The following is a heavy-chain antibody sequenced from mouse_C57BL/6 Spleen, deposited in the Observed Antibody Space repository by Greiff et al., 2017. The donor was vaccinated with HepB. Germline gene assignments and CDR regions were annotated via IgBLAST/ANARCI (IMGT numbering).Heavy chain of an antibody. CDR3: ARDQGVTTGYAMDY. D-gene: IGHD2-2*01. CDR1: GFTFSSYA. J-gene: IGHJ4*01. V-gene: IGHV5-4*01. Sequence: EVKLMESGGGLVKPGGSLKLSCAASGFTFSSYAMSWVRQTPEKRLEWVATISDGGSYTYYPDNVKGRFTISRDNAKNNLYLQMSHLKSEDTAMYYCARDQGVTTGYAMDYWGQGTSVTVSS. CDR2: ISDGGSYT.